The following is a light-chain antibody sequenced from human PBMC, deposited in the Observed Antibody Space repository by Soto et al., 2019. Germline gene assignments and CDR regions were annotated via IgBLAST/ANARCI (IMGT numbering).Light chain of an antibody. Sequence: EIVLTQSPGPLSLSPGDRATLSCRASQSVSSSYLAWYQQKPAQAPRLLIYGASRRYTGIPDRFSGSGYGTDFTLTISRLEPEDFAVYYCQQYCSSPYTFGQGTKLEIK. CDR2: GAS. CDR1: QSVSSSY. V-gene: IGKV3-20*01. J-gene: IGKJ2*01. CDR3: QQYCSSPYT.